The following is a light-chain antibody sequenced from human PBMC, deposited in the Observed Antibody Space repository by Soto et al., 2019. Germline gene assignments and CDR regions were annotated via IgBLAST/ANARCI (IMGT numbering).Light chain of an antibody. CDR3: SSYPSSAPFYV. J-gene: IGLJ1*01. CDR2: DVN. CDR1: STDVGGYDY. V-gene: IGLV2-14*03. Sequence: QYALTQPASVSGSPGQSVTISCTGASTDVGGYDYVSWYQQHQGQAPKLMIYDVNNRPSGVSYRFSGSKSGDTASLTISGLQAEDDADYYCSSYPSSAPFYVFGTGTKVTVL.